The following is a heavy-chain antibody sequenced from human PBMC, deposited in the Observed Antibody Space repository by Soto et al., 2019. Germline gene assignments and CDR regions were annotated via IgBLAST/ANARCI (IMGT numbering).Heavy chain of an antibody. Sequence: ASVKVSCKASGYTFTSYAMHWVLQAPGQRLQWMGWINAGNGNTKYSQKFQGRVTITRATYASTTYIELSSLRTEATAVYYYSGAARSYFDWLFDYYYTALWGKGTTVPVSS. D-gene: IGHD3-9*01. CDR3: SGAARSYFDWLFDYYYTAL. CDR2: INAGNGNT. V-gene: IGHV1-3*01. CDR1: GYTFTSYA. J-gene: IGHJ6*03.